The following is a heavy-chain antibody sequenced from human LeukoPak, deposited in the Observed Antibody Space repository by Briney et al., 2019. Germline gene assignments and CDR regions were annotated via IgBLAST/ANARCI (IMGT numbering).Heavy chain of an antibody. V-gene: IGHV4-34*01. CDR2: INDSGTT. D-gene: IGHD2-21*02. Sequence: SETLSLTCAVYGESFSGYYWSWIRQSPGEGLGWIGEINDSGTTNYNPSLKSRVTLSIDSSKNQFSLKLSSVTAADTAVYYCARGASCGGDCYWEDQYYYGTDVWGQGTTVTVSS. J-gene: IGHJ6*02. CDR1: GESFSGYY. CDR3: ARGASCGGDCYWEDQYYYGTDV.